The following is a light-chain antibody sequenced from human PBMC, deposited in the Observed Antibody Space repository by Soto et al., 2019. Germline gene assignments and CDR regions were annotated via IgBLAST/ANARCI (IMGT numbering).Light chain of an antibody. J-gene: IGLJ3*02. V-gene: IGLV1-44*01. CDR3: ATWDEGLYGPV. CDR1: RSNIGSNP. Sequence: QSVLTQPPSASGTPGQRVTISCSGSRSNIGSNPVQWYLQVPGTAPKLLIYRNDERPTGGPDRFSGSKYGTSASLAISWLQSGDEAEYPCATWDEGLYGPVFGVGTKLTVL. CDR2: RND.